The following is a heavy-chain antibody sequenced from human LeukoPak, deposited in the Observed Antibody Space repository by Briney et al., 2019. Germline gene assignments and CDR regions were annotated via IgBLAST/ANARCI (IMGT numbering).Heavy chain of an antibody. V-gene: IGHV3-7*01. J-gene: IGHJ4*02. CDR3: ARGSEGGYTYGVDY. Sequence: GGSLRLSCAASGFTFSSYWMSWVRQAPGKGLEWVANIKQDGSDKYYVDSVKGRFTISRDNSKNSLYLQMNSLRVEDTAVYYCARGSEGGYTYGVDYWGQGTLVTVSP. CDR2: IKQDGSDK. D-gene: IGHD5-18*01. CDR1: GFTFSSYW.